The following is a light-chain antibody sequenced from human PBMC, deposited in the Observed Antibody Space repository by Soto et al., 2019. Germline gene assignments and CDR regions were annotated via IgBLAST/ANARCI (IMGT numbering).Light chain of an antibody. Sequence: DIQMTQSPSSLSASVGDRVTITCRASQSISTYLNWYQQKPGKAPKLLIYAASTLQSGVPSRFSGRGAGTDFTLTISSLQPEDFATYYCQQSYSVPPWTFGQGTKVEIK. CDR2: AAS. CDR1: QSISTY. V-gene: IGKV1-39*01. J-gene: IGKJ1*01. CDR3: QQSYSVPPWT.